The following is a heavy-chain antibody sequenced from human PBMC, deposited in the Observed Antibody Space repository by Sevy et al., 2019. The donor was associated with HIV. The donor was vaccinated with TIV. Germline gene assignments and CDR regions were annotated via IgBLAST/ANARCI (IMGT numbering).Heavy chain of an antibody. CDR3: ARASPEHYYGMDV. Sequence: SETLSLTCSVSGDSIRNFYRSRIRQPPWKGLEWIGYSYYSGSTNYNPSLKSRVTISVDTSKNQFSLKLRSVTAADTAVYYCARASPEHYYGMDVWGQGTTVTVSS. V-gene: IGHV4-59*01. CDR1: GDSIRNFY. CDR2: SYYSGST. J-gene: IGHJ6*02. D-gene: IGHD1-26*01.